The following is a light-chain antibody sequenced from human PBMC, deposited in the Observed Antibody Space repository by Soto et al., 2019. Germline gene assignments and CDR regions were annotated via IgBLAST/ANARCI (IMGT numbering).Light chain of an antibody. CDR2: DAS. CDR1: QSVSND. V-gene: IGKV3-11*01. J-gene: IGKJ5*01. CDR3: QQRSNWSIT. Sequence: EMVLTQSPGTLSLSPGDRATLSCRASQSVSNDYVAWVQQKPGQAPRLLIYDASNRATGIPARFSGSGSGTDFTLTISSLEPEDFAVYYYQQRSNWSITFGQGTRLEIK.